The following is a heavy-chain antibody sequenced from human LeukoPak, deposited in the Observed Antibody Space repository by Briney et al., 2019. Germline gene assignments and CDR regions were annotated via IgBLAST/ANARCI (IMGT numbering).Heavy chain of an antibody. CDR2: IRSKPQSYAT. V-gene: IGHV3-73*01. CDR1: GFTLSDSV. D-gene: IGHD1-26*01. J-gene: IGHJ4*02. Sequence: PGGSLRLSCAASGFTLSDSVIHWVRQASGKGLEWVGRIRSKPQSYATAYDESLKGRFTISRDDSKNTAYLQMSSLKIEDTAVYYCTRVGPSTVVDYWGQGTQVTVSS. CDR3: TRVGPSTVVDY.